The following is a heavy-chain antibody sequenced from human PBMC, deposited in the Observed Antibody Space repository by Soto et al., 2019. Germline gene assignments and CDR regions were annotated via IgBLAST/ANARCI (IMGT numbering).Heavy chain of an antibody. CDR1: GFSFNEAW. D-gene: IGHD2-15*01. Sequence: EVQLVESAGGLVKPGGSLRLSCVASGFSFNEAWMNWVRQAPGEGLEWVGRIKTSAGGGPTDYAAPVQGRFTISRDDSKNALYLHMNSLRTEDTAIYYCTTGSVEGIWGQGTTVTVSS. CDR2: IKTSAGGGPT. V-gene: IGHV3-15*07. CDR3: TTGSVEGI. J-gene: IGHJ6*02.